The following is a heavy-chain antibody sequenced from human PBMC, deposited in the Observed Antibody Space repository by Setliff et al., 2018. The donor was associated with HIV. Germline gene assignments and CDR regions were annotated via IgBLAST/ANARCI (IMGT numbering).Heavy chain of an antibody. J-gene: IGHJ4*02. CDR3: ARENNFDY. CDR1: GFTLTDYP. Sequence: GGSLRLSCAASGFTLTDYPMHWVRQAPGNGLGWVAVIASHGNWHDYAASVKGRFTISRDTSRNTLYLQMNSLRVEDSALYYYARENNFDYWGQGTLVT. CDR2: IASHGNWH. V-gene: IGHV3-30*04.